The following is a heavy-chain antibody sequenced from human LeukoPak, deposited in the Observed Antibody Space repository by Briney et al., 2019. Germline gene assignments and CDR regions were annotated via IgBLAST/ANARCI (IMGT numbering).Heavy chain of an antibody. D-gene: IGHD4-17*01. CDR3: AKGTVLRYFDY. CDR2: IFPSGST. Sequence: SETLSLTCTVPGGSISSSTYYWGWIRQPPGKGLEWIGSIFPSGSTYYNPSLKSQVTVSVDTSKNQFSLKLNSVTAADTAVYYCAKGTVLRYFDYWGQGTLVTVSS. V-gene: IGHV4-39*01. CDR1: GGSISSSTYY. J-gene: IGHJ4*02.